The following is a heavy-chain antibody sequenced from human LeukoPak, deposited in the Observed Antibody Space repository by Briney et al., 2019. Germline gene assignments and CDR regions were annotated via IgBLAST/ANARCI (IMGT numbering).Heavy chain of an antibody. CDR3: ARTLTRAYSSSWYPNWFDP. D-gene: IGHD6-13*01. V-gene: IGHV1-69*01. J-gene: IGHJ5*02. CDR1: GGTFSSYA. Sequence: GSSVKVPCKASGGTFSSYAISWVRQAPGQGLEWMGGIIPIFGTANYAQKFQGRVTITADESTSTAYMELSSLRSEDTAVYYCARTLTRAYSSSWYPNWFDPWGQGTLVTVSS. CDR2: IIPIFGTA.